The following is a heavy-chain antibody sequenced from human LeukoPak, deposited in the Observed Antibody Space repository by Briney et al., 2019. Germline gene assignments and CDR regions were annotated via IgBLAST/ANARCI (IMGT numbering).Heavy chain of an antibody. V-gene: IGHV3-7*01. Sequence: GGSLRLSCTASEFTFSRYWMSWVRQAPGKGLEWVANIKEDGSEKYYVDSVKGRFTISRDNAKNSLYLQMNSLRAEDTAVYYCAGRIFDIRGQGTMVTVSS. J-gene: IGHJ3*02. CDR2: IKEDGSEK. D-gene: IGHD1-26*01. CDR3: AGRIFDI. CDR1: EFTFSRYW.